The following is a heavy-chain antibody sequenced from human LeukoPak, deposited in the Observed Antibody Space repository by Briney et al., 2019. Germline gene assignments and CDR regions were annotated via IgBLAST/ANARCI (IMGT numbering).Heavy chain of an antibody. Sequence: PGGSLRLSCAASGFTFSSYSMNWVRQAPGKGLEWVANIKQDGSEKYYVDSVKGRFTISRDNAKNSLYLQMNSLRAEDTAVYYCARVRGYSYGFAFDIWGQGTMVTVSS. D-gene: IGHD5-18*01. CDR1: GFTFSSYS. CDR3: ARVRGYSYGFAFDI. V-gene: IGHV3-7*01. CDR2: IKQDGSEK. J-gene: IGHJ3*02.